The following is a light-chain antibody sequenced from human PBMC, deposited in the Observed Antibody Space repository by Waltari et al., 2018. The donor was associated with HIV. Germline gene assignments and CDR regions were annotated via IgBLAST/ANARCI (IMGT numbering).Light chain of an antibody. J-gene: IGLJ3*02. CDR3: DAWDDSLSGRV. Sequence: QSVLTQPPSASGTPGPRVTISCSGRRSNIGINDVYWFHQLPGTAPKLLLYRNNQRPSGVPDRFTGSKSGTSVSLAISGLRSEDEADYYCDAWDDSLSGRVFGGGTKLTVL. CDR1: RSNIGIND. V-gene: IGLV1-47*01. CDR2: RNN.